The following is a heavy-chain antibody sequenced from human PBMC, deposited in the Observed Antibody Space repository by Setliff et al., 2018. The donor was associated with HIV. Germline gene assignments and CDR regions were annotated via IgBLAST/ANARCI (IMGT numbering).Heavy chain of an antibody. CDR2: ISPNNGAA. D-gene: IGHD6-6*01. J-gene: IGHJ3*01. CDR3: ARPRVFDSFDV. Sequence: ASVKVSCKAIGYMILGYKMNWVRQAPGQGLEWIGRISPNNGAAEYAPKFQGRVSMTLDTSISTAYLEIPRLTSDDAAVYFCARPRVFDSFDVWGQGTVVTVSS. CDR1: GYMILGYK. V-gene: IGHV1-2*06.